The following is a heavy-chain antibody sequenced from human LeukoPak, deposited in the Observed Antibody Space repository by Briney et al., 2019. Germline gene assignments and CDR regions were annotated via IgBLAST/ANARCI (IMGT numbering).Heavy chain of an antibody. V-gene: IGHV1-2*04. D-gene: IGHD3-3*01. Sequence: ASVKVSCKVSGYTLTELSMHWVRQAPGQGLEWMGWINPNSGGTNYAQKFQGWVTMTRGTSISTAYMELSRLRSDDTAVYYCARDGGADFWSGYVYYYGMDVWGQGTTVTVSS. CDR3: ARDGGADFWSGYVYYYGMDV. CDR2: INPNSGGT. CDR1: GYTLTELS. J-gene: IGHJ6*02.